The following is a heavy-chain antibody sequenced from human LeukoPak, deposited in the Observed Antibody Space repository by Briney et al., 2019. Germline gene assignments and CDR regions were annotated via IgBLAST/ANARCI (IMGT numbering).Heavy chain of an antibody. Sequence: ASVKVSCKASGYTFTGYYLHWVRQAPGQGLEWMGWINPNNGVTNYAQNFQGRVTMTRDTSISTAYMELSSLRSDDTAVFYCAREGGTYASDYWGQGTLVTVSS. CDR3: AREGGTYASDY. J-gene: IGHJ4*02. V-gene: IGHV1-2*02. D-gene: IGHD1-26*01. CDR1: GYTFTGYY. CDR2: INPNNGVT.